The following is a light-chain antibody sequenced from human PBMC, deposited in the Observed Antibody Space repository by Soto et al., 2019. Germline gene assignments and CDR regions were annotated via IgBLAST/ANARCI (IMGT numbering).Light chain of an antibody. V-gene: IGLV2-14*01. CDR1: SSDVGGYNY. CDR2: EVT. Sequence: SVLTQPASVSGSLGQSITISCTGTSSDVGGYNYVSWYQQHPGQAPKLLIHEVTNRPSGISDRFSGSKSANTASLTISGLRAEDEAHYYCSSYTTFRTPHVAFGGGTKLTVL. CDR3: SSYTTFRTPHVA. J-gene: IGLJ2*01.